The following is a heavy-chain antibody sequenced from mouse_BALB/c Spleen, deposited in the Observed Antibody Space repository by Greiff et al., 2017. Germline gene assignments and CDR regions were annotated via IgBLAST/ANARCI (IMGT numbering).Heavy chain of an antibody. CDR3: ARWGGNLYAMDY. CDR2: ISSGGGNT. V-gene: IGHV5-9*03. D-gene: IGHD1-1*02. CDR1: GFTFSSYT. Sequence: EVMLVESGGGLVKPGGSLKLSCAASGFTFSSYTMSWVRQTPEKRLEWVATISSGGGNTYYPDSVKGRFTISRDNAKNNLYLQMSSLRSEDTALYYCARWGGNLYAMDYWGQGTSVTVSS. J-gene: IGHJ4*01.